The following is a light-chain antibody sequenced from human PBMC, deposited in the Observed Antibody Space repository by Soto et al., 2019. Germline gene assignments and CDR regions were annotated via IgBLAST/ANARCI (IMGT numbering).Light chain of an antibody. CDR3: SSYAGATNLV. J-gene: IGLJ2*01. Sequence: QSALTQPPSASGSLGQSVTISCTGTSSDVGAYNSVSWYQHYPGKAPKLLIYEVSKRPSGVPDRFSGSKSGNTASLTVSGLQAEDEADYYCSSYAGATNLVFGGGTELTVL. V-gene: IGLV2-8*01. CDR1: SSDVGAYNS. CDR2: EVS.